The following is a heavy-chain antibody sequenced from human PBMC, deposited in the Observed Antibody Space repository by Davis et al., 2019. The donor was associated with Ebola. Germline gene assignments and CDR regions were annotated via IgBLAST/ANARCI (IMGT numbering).Heavy chain of an antibody. Sequence: GESLKISCAASGFTFSSYSMNWARQAPGKGLEWVSYISSSGSSIYYADSVKGRFTISRDNAKDSLYLQMNSLRAEHTAVYYCARESLRDGYPELDYWGQGTLVTVSS. CDR1: GFTFSSYS. CDR3: ARESLRDGYPELDY. CDR2: ISSSGSSI. V-gene: IGHV3-48*04. J-gene: IGHJ4*02. D-gene: IGHD5-24*01.